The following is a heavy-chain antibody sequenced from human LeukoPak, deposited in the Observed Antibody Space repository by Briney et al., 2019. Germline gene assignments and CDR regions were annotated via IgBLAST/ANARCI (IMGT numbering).Heavy chain of an antibody. CDR3: ARDGLGYCSGGSCYDY. V-gene: IGHV3-21*01. Sequence: GGSLRLSCAASGFTFSSYSMNWVRQAPGKGLEWVSSISSSSSYIYYADSVKGRFTISRDNAKNSLYLQMNSLRAEDTAVYYCARDGLGYCSGGSCYDYWGQGTLVTVSS. CDR1: GFTFSSYS. D-gene: IGHD2-15*01. J-gene: IGHJ4*02. CDR2: ISSSSSYI.